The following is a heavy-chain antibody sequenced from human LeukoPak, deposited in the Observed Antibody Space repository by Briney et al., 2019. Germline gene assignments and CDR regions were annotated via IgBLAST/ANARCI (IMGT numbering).Heavy chain of an antibody. D-gene: IGHD5-24*01. J-gene: IGHJ4*02. Sequence: SETLSLTCTVSGGSISSSSYYWGWIRQPPGKGLEWIGSIYYSGSTYYNPSLKSRVTISADTSKNQFSLKLSSVTAADTAVYYCARLGPRRDGYNYVGLIYYWGQGTLVTVSS. V-gene: IGHV4-39*01. CDR2: IYYSGST. CDR1: GGSISSSSYY. CDR3: ARLGPRRDGYNYVGLIYY.